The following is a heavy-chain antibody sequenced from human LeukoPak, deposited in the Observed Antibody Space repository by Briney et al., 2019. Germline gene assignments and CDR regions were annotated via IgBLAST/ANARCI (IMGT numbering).Heavy chain of an antibody. D-gene: IGHD6-13*01. CDR2: IKSKTDGGTT. CDR3: TTVGGYSCSWYEYYFDY. V-gene: IGHV3-15*01. J-gene: IGHJ4*02. Sequence: PGGSLRLSCAASGFTFSNAWMSWVRQAPGKGLEWVGRIKSKTDGGTTDYAAPVKGRFTISRDDSKNTLYLQMNSLKTEDTAVYYCTTVGGYSCSWYEYYFDYWGQGTLVTVSS. CDR1: GFTFSNAW.